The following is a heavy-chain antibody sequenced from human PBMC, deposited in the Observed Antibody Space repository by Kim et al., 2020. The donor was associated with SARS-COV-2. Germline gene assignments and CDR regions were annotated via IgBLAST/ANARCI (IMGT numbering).Heavy chain of an antibody. CDR3: AKGDYYGSGTRPVYFDY. V-gene: IGHV3-30*02. Sequence: VKGRFTIARDNSKNTLYLQMNSLSAEDTAVYYCAKGDYYGSGTRPVYFDYWGQGTLVTVSS. J-gene: IGHJ4*02. D-gene: IGHD3-10*01.